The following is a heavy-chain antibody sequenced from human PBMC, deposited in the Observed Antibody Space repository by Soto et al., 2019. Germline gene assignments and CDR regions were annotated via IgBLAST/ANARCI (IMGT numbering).Heavy chain of an antibody. CDR2: ISSSSTI. CDR3: ARVRGGITIFGVVTQPYYYYYYMDI. V-gene: IGHV3-48*01. CDR1: GFTFSSYS. Sequence: GGSLRLSCAASGFTFSSYSMNWVRQAPGKGLEWVSYISSSSTIYYADSVKGRFTISRDNAKNSLYLQMNSLRAEGTAVYYCARVRGGITIFGVVTQPYYYYYYMDIWGKGTTVTVSS. D-gene: IGHD3-3*01. J-gene: IGHJ6*03.